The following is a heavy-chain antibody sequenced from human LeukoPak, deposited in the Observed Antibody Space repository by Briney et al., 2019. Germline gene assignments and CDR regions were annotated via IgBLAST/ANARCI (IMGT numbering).Heavy chain of an antibody. V-gene: IGHV1-18*01. J-gene: IGHJ4*02. Sequence: ASVKVSCKASGYTFTSYGISWVRQAPGQGLEWMGWISAYNGSTNYAQKLQGRVTMTTDTSTSTAYMELRSLRSDDTAVYYCARDRLSIVGATYHYWGQGTLVTVSS. CDR3: ARDRLSIVGATYHY. D-gene: IGHD1-26*01. CDR2: ISAYNGST. CDR1: GYTFTSYG.